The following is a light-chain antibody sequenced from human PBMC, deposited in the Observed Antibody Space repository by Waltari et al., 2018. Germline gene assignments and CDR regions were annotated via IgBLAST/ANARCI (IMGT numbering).Light chain of an antibody. Sequence: QSALTQPASVSVSPGQSVTISCPGPSSAVAGYTYVSWYQQHPGKAPKLMIYDVSNRPSGVSNRFSGSKSGNTASLTISGLQAEDEADYYCSSYTSSSTLVVFGGGTKLTVL. J-gene: IGLJ2*01. CDR3: SSYTSSSTLVV. CDR2: DVS. CDR1: SSAVAGYTY. V-gene: IGLV2-14*03.